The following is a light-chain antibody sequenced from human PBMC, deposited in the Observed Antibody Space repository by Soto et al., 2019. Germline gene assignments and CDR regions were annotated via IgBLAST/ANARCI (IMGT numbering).Light chain of an antibody. Sequence: QSALTQPASVSGSPGQSITISCTGTSSDVGGYNYVSWYQQHPAKAPKLMIYEVSNRPSGVSHRFSGSKSGNTASLTISGLQAEDGADYYFCSYTTSSTLVFGGGTKLTVL. V-gene: IGLV2-14*01. CDR3: CSYTTSSTLV. J-gene: IGLJ3*02. CDR1: SSDVGGYNY. CDR2: EVS.